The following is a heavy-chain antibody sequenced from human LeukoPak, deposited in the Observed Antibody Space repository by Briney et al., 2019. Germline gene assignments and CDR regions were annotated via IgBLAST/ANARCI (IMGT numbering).Heavy chain of an antibody. CDR2: ISGSDGST. Sequence: PAGSLRLSCAASGFTFSSYAMSWVRQAPGKGLEWVSAISGSDGSTYYADSVKGRFTISRDNSKNTLYLQMNSLRAEDTAVYYCAKDLIRGYSGYAGDYWGQGTLVTVYS. J-gene: IGHJ4*02. CDR3: AKDLIRGYSGYAGDY. D-gene: IGHD5-12*01. V-gene: IGHV3-23*01. CDR1: GFTFSSYA.